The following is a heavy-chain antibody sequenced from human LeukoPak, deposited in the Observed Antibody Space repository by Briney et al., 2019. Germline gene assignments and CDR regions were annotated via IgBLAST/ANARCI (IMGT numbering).Heavy chain of an antibody. J-gene: IGHJ4*02. Sequence: PGRSLRLSCAASGFTFSSYSMNWVRQAPGKGLEWVSYISSSSSTIYYADSVKGRFTISRDNAKNSLYLQMNSLRAEDTAVYYCARVTYYDFWSGHNQKSFDYWGQGTLVTVSS. D-gene: IGHD3-3*01. CDR3: ARVTYYDFWSGHNQKSFDY. CDR1: GFTFSSYS. CDR2: ISSSSSTI. V-gene: IGHV3-48*01.